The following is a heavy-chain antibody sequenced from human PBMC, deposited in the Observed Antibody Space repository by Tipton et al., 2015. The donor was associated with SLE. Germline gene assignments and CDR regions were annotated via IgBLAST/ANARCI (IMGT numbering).Heavy chain of an antibody. J-gene: IGHJ4*02. CDR3: AGLTGGPYYFDY. CDR2: ISFSGNT. Sequence: TLSLTCTVSGGSISSTSNYWGWIRQPPGKGLEWIGSISFSGNTYYNPSLKNRVTLSVDTSKNQFSLRLTSVTAADTAIYYCAGLTGGPYYFDYWGQGALVTVSS. V-gene: IGHV4-39*01. CDR1: GGSISSTSNY. D-gene: IGHD7-27*01.